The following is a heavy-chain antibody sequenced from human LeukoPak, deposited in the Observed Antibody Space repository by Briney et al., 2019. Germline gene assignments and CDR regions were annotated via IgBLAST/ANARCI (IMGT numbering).Heavy chain of an antibody. D-gene: IGHD3-10*01. CDR2: VSGSGYDT. CDR1: GFTFSSYA. Sequence: GGSLRLSCGASGFTFSSYAVSWVRQASGKGLEWDSTVSGSGYDTFYTDSVKGRFSISRDNYNNRVFLQMNSLRAEDTAMYYCARWFGEPPNFDYWGQGTLVTVSS. J-gene: IGHJ4*02. CDR3: ARWFGEPPNFDY. V-gene: IGHV3-23*01.